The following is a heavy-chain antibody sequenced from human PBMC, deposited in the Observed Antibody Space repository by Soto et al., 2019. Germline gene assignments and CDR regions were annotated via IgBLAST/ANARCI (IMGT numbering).Heavy chain of an antibody. Sequence: QVQLQQWGAGLLKPSETLSLTCAVYGGSFSGYQWTWIRQTPGKGLEWIGEINDSGNINYNPSLKVRVAVFVDTPKKQISLKLGSVTAADTAVYFCARGLILWFGELSRRGGYYYYMDVWGKGTTVTVSS. J-gene: IGHJ6*03. CDR2: INDSGNI. CDR3: ARGLILWFGELSRRGGYYYYMDV. D-gene: IGHD3-10*01. CDR1: GGSFSGYQ. V-gene: IGHV4-34*01.